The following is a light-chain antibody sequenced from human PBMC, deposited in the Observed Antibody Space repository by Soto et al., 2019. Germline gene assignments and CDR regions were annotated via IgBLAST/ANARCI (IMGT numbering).Light chain of an antibody. Sequence: ETVMTQSPATLSVSPGERVTLSCRASQSVSSNLAWYQQKPGQAPRLLIYGASTRATGIPARFGGSGSETEFTLTISSLQSEDFAVYYCQHYNNWPPWTFCQGTKVEVK. V-gene: IGKV3-15*01. CDR3: QHYNNWPPWT. CDR1: QSVSSN. J-gene: IGKJ1*01. CDR2: GAS.